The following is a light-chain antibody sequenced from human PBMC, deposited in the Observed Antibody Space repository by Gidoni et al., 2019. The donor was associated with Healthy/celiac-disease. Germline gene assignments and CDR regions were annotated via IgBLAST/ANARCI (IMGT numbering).Light chain of an antibody. CDR3: QQYGSSPVA. V-gene: IGKV3-20*01. CDR2: GAS. J-gene: IGKJ1*01. Sequence: EIVLTQSTGTLSLSPGERTTLACRASQSVSSSYLAWYQQKPGQAPRLLIYGASSRATGIPARFSGSGSGTDFTLTISRLEPEDFAVYYCQQYGSSPVAFGQGTKVDIK. CDR1: QSVSSSY.